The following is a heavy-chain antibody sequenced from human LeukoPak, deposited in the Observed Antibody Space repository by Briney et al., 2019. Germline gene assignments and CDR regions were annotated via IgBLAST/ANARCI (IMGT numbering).Heavy chain of an antibody. CDR2: IYHSGST. CDR1: GYSISSGYY. CDR3: ARHWAEGGVIVSTLNWFDP. Sequence: KPSETLSLTCTVSGYSISSGYYWGWIRQPPGKGLEWIGSIYHSGSTYYNPSLKSRVTISVDTSKNQFSLKLSSVTAADTAVYYCARHWAEGGVIVSTLNWFDPWGQGTLVTVSS. V-gene: IGHV4-38-2*02. J-gene: IGHJ5*02. D-gene: IGHD3-16*02.